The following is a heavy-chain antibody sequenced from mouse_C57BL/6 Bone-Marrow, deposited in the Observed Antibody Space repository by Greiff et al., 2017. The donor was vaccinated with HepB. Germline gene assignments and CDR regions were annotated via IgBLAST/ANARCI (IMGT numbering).Heavy chain of an antibody. CDR2: IYPGDGDT. Sequence: QVQLKESGPELVKPGASVKISCKASGYAFSSSWMNWVKQRPGKGLEWIGRIYPGDGDTNYNGKFKGKATLTADKSSSTAYMQLSSLTSEDSAVYFCARYSWAFDYWGQGTTLTVSS. D-gene: IGHD3-1*01. CDR3: ARYSWAFDY. V-gene: IGHV1-82*01. J-gene: IGHJ2*01. CDR1: GYAFSSSW.